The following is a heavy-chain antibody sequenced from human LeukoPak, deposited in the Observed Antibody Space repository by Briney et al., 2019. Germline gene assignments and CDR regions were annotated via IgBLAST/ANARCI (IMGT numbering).Heavy chain of an antibody. D-gene: IGHD1-1*01. J-gene: IGHJ4*02. Sequence: GSLRLSCAASGFTTDDSGMSRVGQAAGQGLEWFAGINWDGGSTGYADSGKGRFTISRDNAKNSLYLQMNSLRAEDTALYYCARVGGNWNDGAGYFDYWGQGTLVTVSS. V-gene: IGHV3-20*04. CDR2: INWDGGST. CDR3: ARVGGNWNDGAGYFDY. CDR1: GFTTDDSG.